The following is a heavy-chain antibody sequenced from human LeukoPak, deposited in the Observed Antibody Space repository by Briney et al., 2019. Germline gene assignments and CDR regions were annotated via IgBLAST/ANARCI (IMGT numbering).Heavy chain of an antibody. Sequence: PGGSLRLSCAASGFTFDDYGMSWVRQAPGKGLEWVSGINWNGGSTGYADSVKGRFTISRDNAKNSLYLQMNSLRAEDTALYYCARGGMGYDILTGHDAYFDYWGQGTLVTVSS. CDR3: ARGGMGYDILTGHDAYFDY. V-gene: IGHV3-20*04. D-gene: IGHD3-9*01. J-gene: IGHJ4*02. CDR1: GFTFDDYG. CDR2: INWNGGST.